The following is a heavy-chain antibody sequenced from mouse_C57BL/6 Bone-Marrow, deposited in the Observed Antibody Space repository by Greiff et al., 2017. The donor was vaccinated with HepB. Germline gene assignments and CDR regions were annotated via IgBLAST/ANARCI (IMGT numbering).Heavy chain of an antibody. CDR1: GYAFSSSW. Sequence: QVQLQQSGPELVKPGASVKISCKASGYAFSSSWMNWVKQRPGKGLEWIGRIYPGDGDTNYNGKFKGKATLTADKSSSPAYMQLSSLTSEDSAVYFCARRGYAMDYWGQGTSVTVSS. CDR3: ARRGYAMDY. V-gene: IGHV1-82*01. J-gene: IGHJ4*01. CDR2: IYPGDGDT.